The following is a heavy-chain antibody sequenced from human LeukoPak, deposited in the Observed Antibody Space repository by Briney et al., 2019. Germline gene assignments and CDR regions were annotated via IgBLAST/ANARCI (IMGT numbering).Heavy chain of an antibody. D-gene: IGHD3-10*01. CDR3: ARERMAYYGSGSYFFDY. CDR1: GGSISSYY. V-gene: IGHV4-59*01. CDR2: IYYSGST. J-gene: IGHJ4*02. Sequence: SETLSLTCTVSGGSISSYYWSWIRQPPGKGLEWIGYIYYSGSTNYNPSLKSRVTISVDPSKNQFSLKLSSVTAADTAVYYCARERMAYYGSGSYFFDYWGQGTLVTVSS.